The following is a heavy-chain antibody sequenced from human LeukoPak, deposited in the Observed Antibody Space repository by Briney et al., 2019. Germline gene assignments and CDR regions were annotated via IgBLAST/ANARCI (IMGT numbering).Heavy chain of an antibody. D-gene: IGHD1-26*01. CDR1: GGSISSGGYY. CDR2: IYYSGST. CDR3: ARSTTLWFHHRAWYFDL. V-gene: IGHV4-61*08. Sequence: PSQTLSLTCAVSGGSISSGGYYWSWIRQPPGKGLEWIGYIYYSGSTNYNPSLKSRVTISVDTSKNQFSLKLSSVTAADTAVYYCARSTTLWFHHRAWYFDLWGRGTLVTVSS. J-gene: IGHJ2*01.